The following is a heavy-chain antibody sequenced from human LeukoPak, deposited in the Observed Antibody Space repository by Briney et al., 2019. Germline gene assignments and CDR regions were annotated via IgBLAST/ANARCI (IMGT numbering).Heavy chain of an antibody. J-gene: IGHJ4*02. D-gene: IGHD3-10*01. CDR3: AKGTRLWFGELFEAVFDY. CDR2: ISWYSGSI. Sequence: GSSLRLSCAASGLTFDEYAMHCVRQGPGKGLEGVSSISWYSGSIDYADSVKGRFTISRDNAKNSLYLEMNSLRAEDTALYYCAKGTRLWFGELFEAVFDYWGQGTLVTVSS. V-gene: IGHV3-9*01. CDR1: GLTFDEYA.